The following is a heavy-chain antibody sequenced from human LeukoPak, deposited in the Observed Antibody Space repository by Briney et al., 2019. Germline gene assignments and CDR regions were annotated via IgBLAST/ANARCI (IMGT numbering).Heavy chain of an antibody. V-gene: IGHV1-69*13. D-gene: IGHD6-13*01. Sequence: GASVKVSCKASGGTFSSYAISWVRQAPGQGLEWMGGIIPIFGTANYAQKFQGRVTITADESTSTAYMELSSLRFEDTAVYYCARDTINSSSWFYYFDYWGQGTLVTVSS. CDR1: GGTFSSYA. CDR2: IIPIFGTA. CDR3: ARDTINSSSWFYYFDY. J-gene: IGHJ4*02.